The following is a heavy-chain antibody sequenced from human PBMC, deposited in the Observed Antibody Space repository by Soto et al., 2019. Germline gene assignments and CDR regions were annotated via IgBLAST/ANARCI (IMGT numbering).Heavy chain of an antibody. J-gene: IGHJ4*02. D-gene: IGHD4-17*01. Sequence: SVKVSCKASGGTFSSYTISWVRQAPGQGLEWMGRIIPILGITNYAQKFQGRVTITADKSTSTAYMELSSLRAEDTALYYCAKDIGSYGDYYFDYWGQGTLVTVSS. CDR3: AKDIGSYGDYYFDY. V-gene: IGHV1-69*04. CDR2: IIPILGIT. CDR1: GGTFSSYT.